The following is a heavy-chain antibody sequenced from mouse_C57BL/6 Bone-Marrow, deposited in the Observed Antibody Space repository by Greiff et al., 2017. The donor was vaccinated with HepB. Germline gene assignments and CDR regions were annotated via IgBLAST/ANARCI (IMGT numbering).Heavy chain of an antibody. Sequence: QVQLQQSGPGLVQPSQSLSITCTVSGFSLTSYGVHWVRQSPGKGLEWLGVIWRGGSTDYNAAFMSRLSITKDNSKSQVFFKMNSLQADDTAIYYCAKAPPYYYGIRKYYFDYWGQGTTLTVSS. D-gene: IGHD1-1*01. CDR1: GFSLTSYG. V-gene: IGHV2-5*01. J-gene: IGHJ2*01. CDR2: IWRGGST. CDR3: AKAPPYYYGIRKYYFDY.